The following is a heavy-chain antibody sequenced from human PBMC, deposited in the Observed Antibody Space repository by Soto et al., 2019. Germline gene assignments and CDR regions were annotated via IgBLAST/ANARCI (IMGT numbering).Heavy chain of an antibody. V-gene: IGHV3-33*01. D-gene: IGHD3-3*01. CDR1: GFTFSSYG. Sequence: QVQLVESGGGVVQPGRSLRLSCAVSGFTFSSYGMHWVRQAPGKGLEWVAVIWYDGSNKYYADSVKGRFTISRDNSKNTLYLQMNSLRAEDTAVYYCARDATYYDFWSGYSNWFDPWGQGTLVTVSS. J-gene: IGHJ5*02. CDR3: ARDATYYDFWSGYSNWFDP. CDR2: IWYDGSNK.